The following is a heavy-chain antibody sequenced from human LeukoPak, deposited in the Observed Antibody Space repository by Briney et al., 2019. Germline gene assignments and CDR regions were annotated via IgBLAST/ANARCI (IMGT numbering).Heavy chain of an antibody. CDR3: ARARSSGWFLDY. Sequence: GGSLRLSCAASGFTFSSYSMNWARQAPGKGLEWVSSISSSSSYIYYADSVKGRFTISRDNAKNSLYLQMNSLRAEDTAVYYCARARSSGWFLDYWGQGTLVTVSS. V-gene: IGHV3-21*01. CDR2: ISSSSSYI. CDR1: GFTFSSYS. J-gene: IGHJ4*02. D-gene: IGHD6-19*01.